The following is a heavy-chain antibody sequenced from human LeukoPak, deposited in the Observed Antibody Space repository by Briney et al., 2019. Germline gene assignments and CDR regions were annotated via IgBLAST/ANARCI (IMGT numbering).Heavy chain of an antibody. CDR1: GYTFTGYY. CDR2: INPNSGGT. Sequence: GASVKVSCKASGYTFTGYYMHWVRQAPGQGLEWMGWINPNSGGTNYAQKFQGRVTMTRDTSISTAYMELRRLRSDDTAVYYCARTDYYYDSSGYYYYMDVWGKGTTVTISS. V-gene: IGHV1-2*02. J-gene: IGHJ6*03. CDR3: ARTDYYYDSSGYYYYMDV. D-gene: IGHD3-22*01.